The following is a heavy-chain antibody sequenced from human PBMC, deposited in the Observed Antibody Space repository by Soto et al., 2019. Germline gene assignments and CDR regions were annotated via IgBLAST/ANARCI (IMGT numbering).Heavy chain of an antibody. CDR1: GGTFSSYA. D-gene: IGHD3-16*02. CDR3: ARTRGSYRYTYYYYYGMDV. J-gene: IGHJ6*02. CDR2: IIPIFGTA. V-gene: IGHV1-69*13. Sequence: ASVKVSCKASGGTFSSYAISWLRQAPGQGLEWMGGIIPIFGTANYAQKFQGRVTITADESTSTAYMELSSLRSEDTAVYYCARTRGSYRYTYYYYYGMDVWGQGTTVTVSS.